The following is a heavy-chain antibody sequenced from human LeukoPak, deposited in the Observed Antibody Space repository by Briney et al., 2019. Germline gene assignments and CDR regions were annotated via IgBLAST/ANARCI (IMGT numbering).Heavy chain of an antibody. V-gene: IGHV4-59*01. CDR1: GGTISRYY. CDR3: ARGPTRNYFDY. CDR2: IYYSGST. Sequence: SETVSLTCTVSGGTISRYYWSWIRQPPGKGLEWIGYIYYSGSTNYNPSLKSRVTISVDTSKNQFSLKLSSVTAADTAVYYCARGPTRNYFDYWGQGTLVTVSS. J-gene: IGHJ4*02.